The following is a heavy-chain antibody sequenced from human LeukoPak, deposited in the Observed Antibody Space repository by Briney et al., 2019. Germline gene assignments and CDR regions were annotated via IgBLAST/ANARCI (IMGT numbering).Heavy chain of an antibody. D-gene: IGHD2-21*02. Sequence: TSVKVSCKPSGNTFTGHYIHWVRQPPAQGLEWMGWINHNSGATDYAQKFQGRITMTSDTSISTVYVELTRLRSDDTAVYYCASQVLTDYYFDSWGQGTLLTVSS. CDR1: GNTFTGHY. J-gene: IGHJ4*02. V-gene: IGHV1-2*02. CDR2: INHNSGAT. CDR3: ASQVLTDYYFDS.